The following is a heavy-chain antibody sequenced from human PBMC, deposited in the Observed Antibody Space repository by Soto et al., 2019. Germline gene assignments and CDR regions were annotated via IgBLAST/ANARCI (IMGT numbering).Heavy chain of an antibody. CDR2: IIPIFGTA. D-gene: IGHD1-1*01. J-gene: IGHJ5*02. Sequence: QVQLVQSGAEVKKPGSSVKVSCKASGGTFSSYAISWVRQAPGQGLEWMGGIIPIFGTANYAQKYQGRVTITADESTSRAYVELSSLRSEDTDVYYCAREWTEHIGVQPWFDPWGQGTLVTVSS. CDR3: AREWTEHIGVQPWFDP. V-gene: IGHV1-69*01. CDR1: GGTFSSYA.